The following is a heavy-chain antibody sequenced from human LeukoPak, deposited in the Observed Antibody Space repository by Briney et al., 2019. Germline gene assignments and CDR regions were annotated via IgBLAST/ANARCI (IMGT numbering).Heavy chain of an antibody. V-gene: IGHV5-51*01. CDR2: IYPGDSDT. Sequence: GESLKISCKGSGYGFTSYWIGWVRQMPGKGLEWMGIIYPGDSDTRYSPSFQGQVTISADKSISTAYLQWSSLKASDTAMYYCARLGSDYYDSSGYYYELGYWGQGTLVTVSS. CDR3: ARLGSDYYDSSGYYYELGY. J-gene: IGHJ4*02. CDR1: GYGFTSYW. D-gene: IGHD3-22*01.